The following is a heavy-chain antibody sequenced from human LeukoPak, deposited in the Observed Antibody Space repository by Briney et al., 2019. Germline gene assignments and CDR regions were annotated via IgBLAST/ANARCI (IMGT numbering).Heavy chain of an antibody. Sequence: ASVKVPCEASGYTFTSYGISWVRQAPGQGLEWMGWISAYNGNTNYAQKLQGRVTMTTDTSTSTAYMELRSLRSDDTAVYYCATGDGVSEAIDFDYWGQGTWSPSPQ. J-gene: IGHJ4*02. CDR2: ISAYNGNT. V-gene: IGHV1-18*01. D-gene: IGHD2-8*01. CDR3: ATGDGVSEAIDFDY. CDR1: GYTFTSYG.